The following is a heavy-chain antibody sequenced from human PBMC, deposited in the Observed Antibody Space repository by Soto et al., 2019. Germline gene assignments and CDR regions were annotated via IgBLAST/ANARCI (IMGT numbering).Heavy chain of an antibody. CDR3: ASSVVVTAILRGWFDP. V-gene: IGHV4-39*06. D-gene: IGHD2-21*02. CDR1: GGSISSRSSY. Sequence: SETLSLTCTVSGGSISSRSSYWVWIRQPPGKGLEWIGYIYYSGSTTYNPSLKSRVTISVDKSKNQFPLKLTSVTAADTAVYYCASSVVVTAILRGWFDPWGQGTLVTVSS. J-gene: IGHJ5*02. CDR2: IYYSGST.